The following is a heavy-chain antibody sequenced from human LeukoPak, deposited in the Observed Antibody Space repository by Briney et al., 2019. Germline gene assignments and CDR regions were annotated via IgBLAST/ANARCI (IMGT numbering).Heavy chain of an antibody. CDR2: IYYSGST. CDR3: ARNIAARNPLHYYYYGMDV. Sequence: SQTLSLTCTVSGGAISSGDYYWSWIRQPPGQGLEWIGYIYYSGSTYYNPSLKSRVTISVDTSKNQFSLKLSLLTAEDTAVYYCARNIAARNPLHYYYYGMDVWGQGTTVTVSS. CDR1: GGAISSGDYY. V-gene: IGHV4-30-4*01. D-gene: IGHD6-6*01. J-gene: IGHJ6*02.